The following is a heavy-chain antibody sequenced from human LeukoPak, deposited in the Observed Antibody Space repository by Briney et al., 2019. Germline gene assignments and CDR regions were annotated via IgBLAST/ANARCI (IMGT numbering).Heavy chain of an antibody. CDR1: GFTFSSEW. CDR2: INQDGSVK. CDR3: ARALAGYCSGGSCYVFDY. V-gene: IGHV3-7*01. Sequence: GGSLRLSCAASGFTFSSEWMSWVRQAPGKGLEWAANINQDGSVKYYVDSVKGRFTISRDNAKNSLYLQMNSLRAEDTAVYYCARALAGYCSGGSCYVFDYWGQGTLVTVSS. D-gene: IGHD2-15*01. J-gene: IGHJ4*02.